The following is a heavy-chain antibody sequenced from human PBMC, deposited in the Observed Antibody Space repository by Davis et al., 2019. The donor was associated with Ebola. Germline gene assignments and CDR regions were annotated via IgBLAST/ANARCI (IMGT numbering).Heavy chain of an antibody. CDR1: QFTFSSYW. J-gene: IGHJ6*02. CDR2: IKQDGSEK. V-gene: IGHV3-7*01. Sequence: GESLKISCVGSQFTFSSYWMSWVRQAPGKGLEWVANIKQDGSEKYYVDSVKGRFTISRDNAKNSLYLQMNSLRAEDTAVYYCARELVGLYYYGMDVWGQGTTVTVSS. CDR3: ARELVGLYYYGMDV.